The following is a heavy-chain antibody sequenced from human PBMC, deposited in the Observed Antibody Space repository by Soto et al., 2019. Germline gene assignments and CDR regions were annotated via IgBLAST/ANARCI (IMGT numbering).Heavy chain of an antibody. CDR3: ARQGFGALHGLVDV. Sequence: QVQLQESGPGLVKPSETLSLSCTVSNGSISNYYGSWIRQPPGKGMEWIGYVNHSWGSFDNPSLQSRVGLSLDTSKSQFSLKLTSVTATDTAVSSCARQGFGALHGLVDVWGKGITVTVSS. D-gene: IGHD3-10*01. J-gene: IGHJ6*04. V-gene: IGHV4-59*08. CDR1: NGSISNYY. CDR2: VNHSWGS.